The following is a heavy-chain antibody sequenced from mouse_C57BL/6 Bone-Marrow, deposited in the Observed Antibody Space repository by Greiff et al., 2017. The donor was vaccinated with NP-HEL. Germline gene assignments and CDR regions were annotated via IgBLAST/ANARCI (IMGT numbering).Heavy chain of an antibody. J-gene: IGHJ4*01. Sequence: QVQLQQSGAELARPGASVKLSCKASGYTFTSYGISWVKQRTGQGLEWIGEIYPRSGHTYYNEKFKGKATLTADKSSSTAYMELRSLTSEDSAVYFCARSRYYYAMDYWGQGTSVTVSS. V-gene: IGHV1-81*01. CDR1: GYTFTSYG. CDR2: IYPRSGHT. CDR3: ARSRYYYAMDY.